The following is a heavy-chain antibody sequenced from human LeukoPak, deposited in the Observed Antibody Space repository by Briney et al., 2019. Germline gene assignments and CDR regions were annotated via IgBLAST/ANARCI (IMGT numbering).Heavy chain of an antibody. CDR2: ISSSSSSI. D-gene: IGHD2-15*01. CDR1: GFTLSGYS. V-gene: IGHV3-48*02. Sequence: GGSLRLSCVASGFTLSGYSMNWVRQAPGKGLEWVSYISSSSSSIYSADSVKGRFTISADNAKNSLYLQMNSLIDEDTAVYYCARDQYSSFDYWGRGTLVTVSS. J-gene: IGHJ4*02. CDR3: ARDQYSSFDY.